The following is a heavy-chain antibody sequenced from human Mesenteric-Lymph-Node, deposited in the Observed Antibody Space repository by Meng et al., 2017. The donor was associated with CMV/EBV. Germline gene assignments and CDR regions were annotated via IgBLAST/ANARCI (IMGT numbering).Heavy chain of an antibody. V-gene: IGHV3-23*03. J-gene: IGHJ4*02. CDR3: ARSPEWGGYDDFDY. CDR1: GFIVGGVA. D-gene: IGHD5-12*01. Sequence: AASGFIVGGVAMTWVRQAPGKGPEWVSLISGGGNTCSVASVKARFTISRDTSKNTLDLQMNSLRAEDTAAYYCARSPEWGGYDDFDYWGQGTLVTVSS. CDR2: ISGGGNT.